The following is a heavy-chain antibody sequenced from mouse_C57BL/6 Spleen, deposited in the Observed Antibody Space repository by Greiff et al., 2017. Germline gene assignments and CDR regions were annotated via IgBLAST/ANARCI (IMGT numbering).Heavy chain of an antibody. J-gene: IGHJ4*01. D-gene: IGHD1-1*01. CDR2: INPGSGGT. V-gene: IGHV1-54*01. CDR3: ARYPYGRGAMDY. Sequence: VQLQQSGAELVRPGTSVKVSCEASGYAFTNYLIEWVKQRPGQGLEWIGVINPGSGGTNYNEKFKGKATLTADKSSSTAYMQLSSLTSEDSAVYFCARYPYGRGAMDYWGQGTSVTVSS. CDR1: GYAFTNYL.